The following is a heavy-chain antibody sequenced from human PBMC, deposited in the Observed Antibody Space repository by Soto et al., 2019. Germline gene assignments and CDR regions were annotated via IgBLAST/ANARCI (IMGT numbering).Heavy chain of an antibody. CDR1: GFSVSSDY. D-gene: IGHD3-10*01. V-gene: IGHV3-53*01. CDR2: IYSGGDT. J-gene: IGHJ6*02. Sequence: GGSLRLSCAASGFSVSSDYISWVRQAPGKGLEWVSLIYSGGDTYYADSVKGRFTISRDISSNTIYLHMTSLRADDTGIYYCTRAGSDPGNFYISNYYAMDVWGRGTTVTVSS. CDR3: TRAGSDPGNFYISNYYAMDV.